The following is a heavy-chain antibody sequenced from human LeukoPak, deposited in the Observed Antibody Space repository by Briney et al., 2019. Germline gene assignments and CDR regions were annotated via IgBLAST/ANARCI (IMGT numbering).Heavy chain of an antibody. D-gene: IGHD3-3*01. CDR2: ISYDGSNK. CDR1: GFTFSSYG. CDR3: ARETEHYDFWSGYYTHFDY. Sequence: GGSLRLSCAASGFTFSSYGMHWVRQAPGKGLEWVAVISYDGSNKYYADSVKGRFTISRDNSKNTLYLQMNSLRSEDTAVYYCARETEHYDFWSGYYTHFDYWGQGTLVTVSS. J-gene: IGHJ4*02. V-gene: IGHV3-30*03.